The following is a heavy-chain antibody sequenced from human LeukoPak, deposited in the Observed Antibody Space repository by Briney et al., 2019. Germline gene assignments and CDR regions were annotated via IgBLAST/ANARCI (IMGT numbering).Heavy chain of an antibody. V-gene: IGHV1-46*01. Sequence: VASVKVSCKASGYTFTSYYMHWVRQAPGQGLEWMGIINPSGGSTSYAQKFQGRVTMTRDTSTSTVYMELSSLRSEDTAVYYCARDVYYDSSGYYSLLFDYWGQGTLVTVSS. J-gene: IGHJ4*02. CDR3: ARDVYYDSSGYYSLLFDY. D-gene: IGHD3-22*01. CDR1: GYTFTSYY. CDR2: INPSGGST.